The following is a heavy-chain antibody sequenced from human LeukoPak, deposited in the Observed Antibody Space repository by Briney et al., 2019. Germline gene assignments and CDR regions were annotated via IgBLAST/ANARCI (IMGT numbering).Heavy chain of an antibody. CDR3: AKGTQWGGWTFFDY. D-gene: IGHD3-16*01. V-gene: IGHV3-9*01. Sequence: GGSLRLSCAASGFTFDDYAMHWVRQAPGKGLEWVSGISWNSGNIAYADSVKGRFTISRDNAKNSLYLQMNSLRAEDTALYYCAKGTQWGGWTFFDYWGQGTLVTVSS. CDR2: ISWNSGNI. J-gene: IGHJ4*02. CDR1: GFTFDDYA.